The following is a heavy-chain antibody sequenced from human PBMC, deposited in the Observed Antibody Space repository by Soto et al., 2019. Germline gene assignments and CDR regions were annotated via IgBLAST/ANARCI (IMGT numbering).Heavy chain of an antibody. J-gene: IGHJ4*02. CDR1: GFTFSGYA. D-gene: IGHD6-6*01. CDR2: TSYDENYK. Sequence: QVQLVESGGGVVQPGRSLRLSCAASGFTFSGYAMHWVRQAPGKGLEWVAATSYDENYKYYADSVKGRFTISRDNSKNTLFLQMNSPRTEDTAVYYCARQGGSSGIWYFDYWGQGSLVTVSS. CDR3: ARQGGSSGIWYFDY. V-gene: IGHV3-30*04.